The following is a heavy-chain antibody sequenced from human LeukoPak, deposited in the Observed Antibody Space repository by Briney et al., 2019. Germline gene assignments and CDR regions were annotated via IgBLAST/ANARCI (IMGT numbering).Heavy chain of an antibody. Sequence: GGSLRLSCAASGFAFSSYGMHWVRQAPGKGLEWVAVIWYDGSNKYYADSVKGRFTISRDNSKNTLYLQMNSLRAEDTAVYYCAREGLVNCGGDCYSGFDYWGQGTLVTVSS. CDR2: IWYDGSNK. CDR1: GFAFSSYG. CDR3: AREGLVNCGGDCYSGFDY. V-gene: IGHV3-33*01. J-gene: IGHJ4*02. D-gene: IGHD2-21*02.